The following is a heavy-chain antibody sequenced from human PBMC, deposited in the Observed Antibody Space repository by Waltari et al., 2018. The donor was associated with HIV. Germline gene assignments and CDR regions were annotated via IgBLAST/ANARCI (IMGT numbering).Heavy chain of an antibody. V-gene: IGHV3-48*03. Sequence: EMQLVESGGGLVQPGGSLRLSCVASGFTFSGYEMNWVRQVPGKGLEWISYIGSSGTTISYADSVKGRFTFSRDNAKKSLFLQMNSLRVEDTAVYWCARVNQVLYYGMDVWGQGTTVTVSS. D-gene: IGHD2-2*02. CDR2: IGSSGTTI. CDR1: GFTFSGYE. J-gene: IGHJ6*02. CDR3: ARVNQVLYYGMDV.